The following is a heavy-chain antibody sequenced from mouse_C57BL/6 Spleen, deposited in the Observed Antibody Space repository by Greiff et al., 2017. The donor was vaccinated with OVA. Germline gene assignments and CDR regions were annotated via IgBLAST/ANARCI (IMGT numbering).Heavy chain of an antibody. CDR1: GFSLTSYG. CDR2: IWSGGST. CDR3: ARRNSNYGGYYAMDY. Sequence: VQLQQSGPGLVQPSQSLSITCTVSGFSLTSYGVHWVRQSPGKGLEWLGVIWSGGSTDYNAAFISRLSISKDNSKSQVFFKMNSLQADDTAIYYCARRNSNYGGYYAMDYWGQGTSVTVSS. J-gene: IGHJ4*01. D-gene: IGHD2-5*01. V-gene: IGHV2-2*01.